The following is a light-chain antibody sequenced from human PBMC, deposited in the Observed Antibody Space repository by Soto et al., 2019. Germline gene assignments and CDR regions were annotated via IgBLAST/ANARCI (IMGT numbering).Light chain of an antibody. J-gene: IGKJ1*01. Sequence: EIVMTQSPATLSVSPGERATLSCRASQSVSSNLAWYQQKPGQAPRLLIYGASTRATGIPDRFSGGGSGTDFTLTISRLEPEDFAVYYCQQCGSSPWTFGQGTKVDI. CDR2: GAS. CDR1: QSVSSN. V-gene: IGKV3-20*01. CDR3: QQCGSSPWT.